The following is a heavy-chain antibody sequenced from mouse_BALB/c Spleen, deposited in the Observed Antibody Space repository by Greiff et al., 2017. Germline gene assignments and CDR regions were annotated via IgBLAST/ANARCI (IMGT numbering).Heavy chain of an antibody. D-gene: IGHD1-2*01. Sequence: QVQLQQSGAELMKPGASVKISCKATGYTFSSYWIEWVKQRPGHGLEWIGEILPGSGSTNYNEKFKGKATFTADTSSNTAYMQLSSLTSEDSAVYYCARGATARGYAMDYWGQGTSVTVSS. CDR1: GYTFSSYW. J-gene: IGHJ4*01. CDR3: ARGATARGYAMDY. V-gene: IGHV1-9*01. CDR2: ILPGSGST.